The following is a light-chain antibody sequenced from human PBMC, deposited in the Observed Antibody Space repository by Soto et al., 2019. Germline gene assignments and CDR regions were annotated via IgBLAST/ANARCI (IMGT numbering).Light chain of an antibody. CDR1: QSVSSSY. CDR3: QQYRT. CDR2: GAS. V-gene: IGKV3-20*01. Sequence: EIVLTQSPGTLSLSPGERATLSCRASQSVSSSYLAWYQQKPGQAPRLLIYGASSRATGIPDRFNGSGSGTDFTLTISRLEPEDFAVYYCQQYRTFGQGTKLEIK. J-gene: IGKJ2*01.